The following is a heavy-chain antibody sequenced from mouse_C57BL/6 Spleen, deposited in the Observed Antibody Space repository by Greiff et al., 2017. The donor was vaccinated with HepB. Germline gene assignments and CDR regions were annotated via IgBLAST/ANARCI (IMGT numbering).Heavy chain of an antibody. V-gene: IGHV2-5*01. CDR1: GFSLTSYG. CDR3: AKKKFNWGAMDY. J-gene: IGHJ4*01. CDR2: IWRGGST. Sequence: VQLQESGPGLVQPSQSLSITCTVSGFSLTSYGVHWVRQSPGKGLEWMGVIWRGGSTDYNAAFMSRLSITKDNSKSQVFFKMNSLQADDTAIYYCAKKKFNWGAMDYWGQGTSVTVSS. D-gene: IGHD4-1*01.